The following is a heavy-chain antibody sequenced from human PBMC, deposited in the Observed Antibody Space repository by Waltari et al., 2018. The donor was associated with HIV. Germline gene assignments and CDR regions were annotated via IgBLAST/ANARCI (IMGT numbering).Heavy chain of an antibody. CDR1: GFTFSSYS. V-gene: IGHV3-21*01. J-gene: IGHJ3*02. CDR3: ARDRTGQRTFDI. Sequence: EVQLVESGGGLVKPGGSLRLSCAASGFTFSSYSMNWVRQAPGKGLEWVSSISSSSSYIYYADSVKGRFTISRDNAKNSLYLQMNSLRAEDTAVYYCARDRTGQRTFDIWGQGTMVTVSS. CDR2: ISSSSSYI.